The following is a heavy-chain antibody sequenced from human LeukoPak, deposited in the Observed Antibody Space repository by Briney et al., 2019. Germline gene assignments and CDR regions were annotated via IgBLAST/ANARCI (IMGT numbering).Heavy chain of an antibody. Sequence: GGSRRLSCAASGFTFSSSGMHWVRQAPGKGLEWVAVIWYDGSNRYYADPVKGRFTVSRDNSKNTLYLQMNSLRAEDTAVYYCARAKGVSTGYRPTDYWGQGTLVTVSS. J-gene: IGHJ4*02. CDR3: ARAKGVSTGYRPTDY. CDR1: GFTFSSSG. CDR2: IWYDGSNR. D-gene: IGHD3-22*01. V-gene: IGHV3-33*01.